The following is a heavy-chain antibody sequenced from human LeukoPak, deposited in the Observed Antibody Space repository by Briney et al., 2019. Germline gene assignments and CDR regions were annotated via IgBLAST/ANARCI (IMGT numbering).Heavy chain of an antibody. CDR2: ISSSSSYI. CDR1: GFTFSSYS. D-gene: IGHD2-15*01. Sequence: GGSLRLSCAASGFTFSSYSMNWVRQAPGKGLEWVSSISSSSSYIYYADSVKGRFTISRDNAKNSLYLQMNSLRAEDTAVYYCARDSCSSGSCPFGYWGQGTLVTVSS. CDR3: ARDSCSSGSCPFGY. J-gene: IGHJ4*02. V-gene: IGHV3-21*04.